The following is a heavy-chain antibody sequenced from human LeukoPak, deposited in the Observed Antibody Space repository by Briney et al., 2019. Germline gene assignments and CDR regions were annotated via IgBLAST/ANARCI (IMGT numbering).Heavy chain of an antibody. CDR3: AIWFGELSGQ. D-gene: IGHD3-10*01. Sequence: GGSLRLSCAASGFTVSGNYMNWVRQAPGKGLEWVSILYTSGSTYYADSVRGRFTISRDNSRNTVYLQMNSLRVEDTAVDYCAIWFGELSGQWGQGTLVTVSS. CDR2: LYTSGST. J-gene: IGHJ4*02. CDR1: GFTVSGNY. V-gene: IGHV3-53*01.